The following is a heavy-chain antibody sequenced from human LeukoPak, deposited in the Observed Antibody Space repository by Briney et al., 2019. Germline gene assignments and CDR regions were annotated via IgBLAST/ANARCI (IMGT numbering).Heavy chain of an antibody. J-gene: IGHJ3*02. V-gene: IGHV4-59*08. CDR1: GGSISSYY. CDR2: IYYSGST. CDR3: ASTSNYAFNT. D-gene: IGHD5-24*01. Sequence: SETLSLTCTVSGGSISSYYWSWIRQPPGKGLEWIGYIYYSGSTNSNPSLKSRVTISVDTSKNQFSLKVRSVTAADTAVYYCASTSNYAFNTWGQGTMVTVSS.